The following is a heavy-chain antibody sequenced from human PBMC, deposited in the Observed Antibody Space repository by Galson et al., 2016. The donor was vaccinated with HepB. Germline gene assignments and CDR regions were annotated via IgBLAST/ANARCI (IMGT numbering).Heavy chain of an antibody. D-gene: IGHD3-10*01. V-gene: IGHV3-33*01. CDR2: IWFDGTKK. CDR3: VRQDFGYYGGDV. J-gene: IGHJ6*04. CDR1: GFTFSSYG. Sequence: SLRLSCAASGFTFSSYGFHWVRQAPGKGLEWVAVIWFDGTKKDYVDSVKGRFIISRDNSKNTLYLQMNSLRAEDTSTYYWVRQDFGYYGGDVRGKGTTVTVSS.